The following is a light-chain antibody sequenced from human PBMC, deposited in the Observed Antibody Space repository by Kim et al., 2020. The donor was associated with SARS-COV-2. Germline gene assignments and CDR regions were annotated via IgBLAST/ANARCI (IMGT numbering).Light chain of an antibody. V-gene: IGLV3-19*01. Sequence: AVGQTVRITCQGDSLRSYDASWYQQKPGQAPVLVIYGKNNRPSGIPDRVSGSSSGNTASLTITGAQAEDEADYYCNSRDSSGNHWVFGGGTQLTVL. CDR1: SLRSYD. J-gene: IGLJ3*02. CDR3: NSRDSSGNHWV. CDR2: GKN.